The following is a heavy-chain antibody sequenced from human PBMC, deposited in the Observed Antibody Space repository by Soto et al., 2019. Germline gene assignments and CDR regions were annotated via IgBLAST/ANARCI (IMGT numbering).Heavy chain of an antibody. D-gene: IGHD2-15*01. CDR2: ISASGGRT. CDR1: GFTFGDYA. CDR3: AKDLEVLSARFES. Sequence: PGGSLRLSCRAFGFTFGDYAMAWVRQAPGKGLEWVSGISASGGRTYYADSAKGRFTISRDNSNNTLYLQMSSLRAEDTAVYYCAKDLEVLSARFESWGQGALVTVSS. J-gene: IGHJ4*02. V-gene: IGHV3-23*01.